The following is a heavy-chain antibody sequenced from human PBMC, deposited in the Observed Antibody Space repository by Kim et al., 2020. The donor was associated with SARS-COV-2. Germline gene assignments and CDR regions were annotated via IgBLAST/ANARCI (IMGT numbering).Heavy chain of an antibody. Sequence: GGSLRLSCAASGFTFSSYGMHWVRQAPGKGLEWVAVISYDGSNKYYADSVKGRFTISRDNSKNTLYLQMNSLRAEDTAVDYCAKDRTILVVPAATFDYWG. CDR3: AKDRTILVVPAATFDY. CDR1: GFTFSSYG. V-gene: IGHV3-30*18. CDR2: ISYDGSNK. J-gene: IGHJ4*01. D-gene: IGHD2-2*01.